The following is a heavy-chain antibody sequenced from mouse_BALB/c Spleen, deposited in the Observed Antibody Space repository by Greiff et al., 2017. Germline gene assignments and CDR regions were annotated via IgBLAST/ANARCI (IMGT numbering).Heavy chain of an antibody. Sequence: VQLQQPGAELVKPGAPVKLSCKASGYTFTSYWMNWVKQRPGRGLEWIGRIDPSDSETHYNQKFKDKATLTVDKSSSTAYIQLSSLTSEDSAVYYCARAYYRYPYYAMDYWGQGTSVTVSS. V-gene: IGHV1-69*02. CDR3: ARAYYRYPYYAMDY. CDR1: GYTFTSYW. D-gene: IGHD2-14*01. J-gene: IGHJ4*01. CDR2: IDPSDSET.